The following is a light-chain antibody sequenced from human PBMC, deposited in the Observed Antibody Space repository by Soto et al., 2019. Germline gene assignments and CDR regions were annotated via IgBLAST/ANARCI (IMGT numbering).Light chain of an antibody. V-gene: IGKV1-5*03. CDR3: QQYNGYWT. J-gene: IGKJ1*01. CDR1: QSINGS. Sequence: DIQMTQSPSTLSASVGDRVTITCRASQSINGSLAWYQQKPGKAPKLLIYEASNLKSGVPSRFSGSGSGTEYTLTISSLQPDDSASYYCQQYNGYWTFGQGTRVEIK. CDR2: EAS.